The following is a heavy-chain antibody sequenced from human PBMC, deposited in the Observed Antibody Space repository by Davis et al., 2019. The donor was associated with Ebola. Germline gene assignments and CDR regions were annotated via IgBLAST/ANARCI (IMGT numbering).Heavy chain of an antibody. V-gene: IGHV1-46*01. D-gene: IGHD3-10*01. J-gene: IGHJ4*02. CDR1: GYTFTSYY. Sequence: ASVKVSCKASGYTFTSYYMHWVRQAPGQGLEWMGIINPSGGSTSYAQKFQGRVTMTRDTSTSTVYMELSSLRSEDTAVYYCARDSGLLWFGEGHSNDYWGQGTLVTVSS. CDR3: ARDSGLLWFGEGHSNDY. CDR2: INPSGGST.